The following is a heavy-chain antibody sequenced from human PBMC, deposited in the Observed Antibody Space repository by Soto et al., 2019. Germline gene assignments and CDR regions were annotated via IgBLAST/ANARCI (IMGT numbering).Heavy chain of an antibody. J-gene: IGHJ6*04. CDR2: IKQDGSER. Sequence: EVQLVESGGDLVQPGGSLRLSCAASGFTFGRYGMTWVRQAPGKGLQWVANIKQDGSERHYVDSVRGRFIISRDNAENSLQLPMRSLRAEDTAVYYCARISRRIITEVWRAPAPKNYYSYSMDVWGKGNTVIVSS. D-gene: IGHD1-1*01. V-gene: IGHV3-7*01. CDR1: GFTFGRYG. CDR3: ARISRRIITEVWRAPAPKNYYSYSMDV.